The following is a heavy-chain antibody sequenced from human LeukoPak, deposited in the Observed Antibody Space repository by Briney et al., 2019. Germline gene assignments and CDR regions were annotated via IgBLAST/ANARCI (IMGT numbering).Heavy chain of an antibody. Sequence: ASVKVSCTASGYTFTSYGISWVRQAPGQGLEWMGWISAYNGNTNYAQKLQGRVTMTTDSSTSTAYMELRSLRSDDTAVYYCARDYSSSRDWDYWGQGTLVTVSS. CDR2: ISAYNGNT. V-gene: IGHV1-18*01. CDR1: GYTFTSYG. J-gene: IGHJ4*02. CDR3: ARDYSSSRDWDY. D-gene: IGHD6-6*01.